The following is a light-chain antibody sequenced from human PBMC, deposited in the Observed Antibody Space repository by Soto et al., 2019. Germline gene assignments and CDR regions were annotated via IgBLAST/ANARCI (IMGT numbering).Light chain of an antibody. Sequence: EIVMTQSPATLSVSPGEGATLSCKASQNVYNNLAWYQQRPGQPPRLLIYDASTGATGISARFSGSGYGTEFTLPISSLQSEEFAVYFCQQCRNWPLTFGGGTKVEIK. J-gene: IGKJ4*01. CDR1: QNVYNN. CDR3: QQCRNWPLT. CDR2: DAS. V-gene: IGKV3-15*01.